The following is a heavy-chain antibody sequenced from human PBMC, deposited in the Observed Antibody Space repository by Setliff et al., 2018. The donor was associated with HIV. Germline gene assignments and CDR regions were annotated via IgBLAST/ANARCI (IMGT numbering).Heavy chain of an antibody. Sequence: PSETLSLTCTVSGGFISDHDWSWIRQPPGKGLEWLGSLYHTGSNNYNPSLKSRITVSVDRSKNQFSLKLTAVTAADTALYYCARVPPFSGSNFSWYFDLWGRGTLVTVSS. V-gene: IGHV4-59*11. CDR3: ARVPPFSGSNFSWYFDL. CDR2: LYHTGSN. J-gene: IGHJ2*01. CDR1: GGFISDHD. D-gene: IGHD1-26*01.